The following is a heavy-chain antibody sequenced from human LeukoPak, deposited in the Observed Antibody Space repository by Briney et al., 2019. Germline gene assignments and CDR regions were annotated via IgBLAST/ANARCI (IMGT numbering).Heavy chain of an antibody. D-gene: IGHD3-3*01. J-gene: IGHJ4*02. CDR3: AGYHRSAQ. V-gene: IGHV4-39*07. CDR2: IYHSGST. CDR1: GGSISSSSYY. Sequence: SETLSLTCTVSGGSISSSSYYWGWIRQPPGKGLEWIGSIYHSGSTYYNPSLKSRVTISVDTSKNQFSLKMTSMTAADTAVYYCAGYHRSAQWGQGTLGTVSS.